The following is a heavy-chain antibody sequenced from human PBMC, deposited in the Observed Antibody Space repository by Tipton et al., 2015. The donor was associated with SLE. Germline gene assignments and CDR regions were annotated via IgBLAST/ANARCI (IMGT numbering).Heavy chain of an antibody. CDR3: ARLQFIFGGMNV. J-gene: IGHJ6*04. Sequence: TLSLTCVVSGGSFSGNYWIWIRQPPGKGLEWIGEINHSAATNYNPSLKSRVTIAPDTSKNQFSLKLTSVTAADTAVYFCARLQFIFGGMNVWGKGTTVTVSS. D-gene: IGHD3-3*01. CDR2: INHSAAT. V-gene: IGHV4-34*01. CDR1: GGSFSGNY.